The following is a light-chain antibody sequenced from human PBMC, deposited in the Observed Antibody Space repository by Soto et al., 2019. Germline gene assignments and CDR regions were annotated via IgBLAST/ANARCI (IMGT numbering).Light chain of an antibody. Sequence: QSVLAQPPSVSGAPGQRVTISCTGSSSNIGAGYDVHWYQQLPGTAPKLLIYGNSNRPSGVPDRFSGFKSGSSGSLAITGLQAEDEADYYCQSYDSSLSGYVFGTGTKVTV. V-gene: IGLV1-40*01. CDR2: GNS. CDR3: QSYDSSLSGYV. CDR1: SSNIGAGYD. J-gene: IGLJ1*01.